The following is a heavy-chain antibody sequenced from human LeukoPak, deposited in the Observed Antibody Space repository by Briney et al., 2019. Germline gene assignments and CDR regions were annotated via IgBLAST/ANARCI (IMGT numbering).Heavy chain of an antibody. CDR1: GFTVSSNY. CDR3: AAKVELRSNGPYFNS. Sequence: PGGSLRLSCAPSGFTVSSNYMSWVRQAPGKGLKWVSVIYSGGDTFYADSVKGRFTISRDNSKNTLYLQMNSLGAEDTAVYYCAAKVELRSNGPYFNSWGQGTLVTVSS. D-gene: IGHD1-7*01. J-gene: IGHJ4*02. CDR2: IYSGGDT. V-gene: IGHV3-53*01.